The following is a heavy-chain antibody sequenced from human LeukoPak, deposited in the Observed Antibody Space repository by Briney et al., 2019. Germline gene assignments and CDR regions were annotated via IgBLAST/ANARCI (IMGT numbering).Heavy chain of an antibody. CDR1: GYTFTGYY. CDR3: AREGVGAYNDAFDV. J-gene: IGHJ3*01. CDR2: INPNSGGT. V-gene: IGHV1-2*02. Sequence: ASVKVSCKASGYTFTGYYMHWVRQAPGQGLEWMGWINPNSGGTNYAQKFQGRVTMIRDTSISTAYMELRRLKSDDTAVYSCAREGVGAYNDAFDVWGQGTMVTVSS. D-gene: IGHD3-16*01.